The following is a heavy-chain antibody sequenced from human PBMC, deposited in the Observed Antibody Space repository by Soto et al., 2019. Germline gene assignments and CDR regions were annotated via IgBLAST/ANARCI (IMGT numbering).Heavy chain of an antibody. CDR2: MSSDGTTI. Sequence: QVPLLESGGGVVQPGRYLTLSCAASAFKFSDSAMHGVRQSPGKGLEWMAVMSSDGTTIYYADSVKSRFTISKDKSNSALYLQMNSMSRDDTAVYYCATAGFDFCLDVWGLGTTVTVS. CDR3: ATAGFDFCLDV. V-gene: IGHV3-30-3*01. CDR1: AFKFSDSA. D-gene: IGHD3-9*01. J-gene: IGHJ6*02.